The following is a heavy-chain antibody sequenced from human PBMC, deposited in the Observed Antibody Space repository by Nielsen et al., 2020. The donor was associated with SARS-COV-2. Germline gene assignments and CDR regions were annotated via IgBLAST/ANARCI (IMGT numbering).Heavy chain of an antibody. CDR2: IYYSGST. CDR1: GGSISSSSYY. J-gene: IGHJ6*02. V-gene: IGHV4-39*07. CDR3: ARENVLRYFDWSYYYYGMDV. D-gene: IGHD3-9*01. Sequence: GSLRLSCTVSGGSISSSSYYWGWIRQPPGKGLEWIGSIYYSGSTYYNPSLKSRVTISVDTSKNQFSLKLSSVTAADTAVYYCARENVLRYFDWSYYYYGMDVWGQGTTVTVSS.